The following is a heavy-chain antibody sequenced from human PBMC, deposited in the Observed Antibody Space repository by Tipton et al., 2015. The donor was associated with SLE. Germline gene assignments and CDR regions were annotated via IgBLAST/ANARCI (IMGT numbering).Heavy chain of an antibody. D-gene: IGHD6-13*01. CDR3: ARAAGRDGYSSSWAPFDY. Sequence: TLSLTCTVSGDSFSSGSSSWNWVLQPAGKGLEWIGLIYNSGITNYNPSLQSRVTLSVDTSKNQFSLKLSSVTAADTAVYYCARAAGRDGYSSSWAPFDYWGQGTLITVSS. CDR1: GDSFSSGSSS. CDR2: IYNSGIT. V-gene: IGHV4-61*02. J-gene: IGHJ4*02.